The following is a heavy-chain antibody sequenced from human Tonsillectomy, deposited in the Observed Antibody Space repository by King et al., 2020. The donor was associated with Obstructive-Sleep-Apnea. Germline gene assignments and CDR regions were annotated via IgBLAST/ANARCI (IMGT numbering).Heavy chain of an antibody. Sequence: VQLQESGPGLVKPSGTLSLTCAVSGGSISISNWWSWVRQPPGKGLEWIGEIYHSGYTNYNPSFERRVPISVDKSNNQFSLKLSSVTAADTAVYYCARELYYDILTGNGAFDVWGQGTMVTVSS. CDR2: IYHSGYT. CDR1: GGSISISNW. J-gene: IGHJ3*01. CDR3: ARELYYDILTGNGAFDV. V-gene: IGHV4-4*02. D-gene: IGHD3-9*01.